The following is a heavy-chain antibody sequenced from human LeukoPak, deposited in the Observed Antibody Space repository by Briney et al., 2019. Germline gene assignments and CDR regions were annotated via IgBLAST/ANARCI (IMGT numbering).Heavy chain of an antibody. CDR1: GFTFSRYS. CDR3: ARAFVSGSGRLFDS. CDR2: ISSSSIYI. Sequence: KPGGSLRLSCAASGFTFSRYSMNWVRQAPGKGLEWVSSISSSSIYIYYADSVKGRFTISRDIAKNSVYLQMSSLTVEDTAVYFCARAFVSGSGRLFDSWGQGTLVTVSS. V-gene: IGHV3-21*01. J-gene: IGHJ4*02. D-gene: IGHD6-19*01.